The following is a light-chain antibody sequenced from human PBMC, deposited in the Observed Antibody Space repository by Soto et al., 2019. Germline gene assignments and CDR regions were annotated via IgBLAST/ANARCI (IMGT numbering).Light chain of an antibody. Sequence: DIQMTQSPSSLSASVGDRFTITCRASQGISNYLAWYQQKPGKVPELLIYAASTLQSGVPSRFSGSGSGTDFTLTISSPQHEAVANCYCQRYNHAQTFGGGTKAEI. CDR2: AAS. J-gene: IGKJ4*01. V-gene: IGKV1-27*01. CDR3: QRYNHAQT. CDR1: QGISNY.